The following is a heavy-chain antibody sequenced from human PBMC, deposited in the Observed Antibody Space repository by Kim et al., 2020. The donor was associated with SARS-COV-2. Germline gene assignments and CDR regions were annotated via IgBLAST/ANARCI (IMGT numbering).Heavy chain of an antibody. CDR3: SKDHWAFRRVDYYYYGMDV. V-gene: IGHV3-30*18. CDR2: ISYDGSNK. J-gene: IGHJ6*02. Sequence: GGSLRLSCAASGFTFSSYGMHWLRQAPGKGLEWVAVISYDGSNKYYADSVKGRFTISRDNSKNILYLQMNSLRAEDTAVYYCSKDHWAFRRVDYYYYGMDVWGQGTTVTVSS. D-gene: IGHD2-15*01. CDR1: GFTFSSYG.